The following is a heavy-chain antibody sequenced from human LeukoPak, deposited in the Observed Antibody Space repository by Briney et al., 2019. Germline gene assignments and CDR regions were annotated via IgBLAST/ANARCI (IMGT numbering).Heavy chain of an antibody. CDR1: GFTFSSSS. CDR2: ISGSGGST. CDR3: AKGSGWYV. Sequence: GGSLRLSCAASGFTFSSSSMSWVRQAPGKGLEWVSVISGSGGSTDYADSVKGRFTISRDNSKNTLYPQMNSLRAEDTAVYYCAKGSGWYVWGQGTLVTVSS. V-gene: IGHV3-23*01. D-gene: IGHD6-19*01. J-gene: IGHJ4*02.